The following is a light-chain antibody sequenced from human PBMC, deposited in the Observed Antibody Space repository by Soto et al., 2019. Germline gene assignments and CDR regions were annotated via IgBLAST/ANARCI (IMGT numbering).Light chain of an antibody. CDR2: GAS. Sequence: EIVMTQSPATLSVSPGERATLSCRASQSVSSNLAWYQQKPGQAPRLLIYGASTRATGIPFKFIGSGSGTEFTLNISSLQSEDFAVYYCQQYNNWPSLTFGGGTKVDIK. CDR3: QQYNNWPSLT. J-gene: IGKJ4*01. CDR1: QSVSSN. V-gene: IGKV3-15*01.